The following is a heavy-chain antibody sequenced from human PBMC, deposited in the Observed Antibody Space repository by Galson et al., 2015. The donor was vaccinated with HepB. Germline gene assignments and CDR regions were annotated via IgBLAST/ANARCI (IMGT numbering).Heavy chain of an antibody. V-gene: IGHV3-33*01. CDR1: GFTFSSHG. D-gene: IGHD4-17*01. CDR3: AREGLTAMTLLDY. Sequence: SLRLSCAASGFTFSSHGMHWVRQAPGKGLEWVAVIWHDGSNKYYADSMKGRFTISRDNSKNTLYLQMSSLRAEDTAMYYCAREGLTAMTLLDYWGQGTLVTVSS. J-gene: IGHJ4*02. CDR2: IWHDGSNK.